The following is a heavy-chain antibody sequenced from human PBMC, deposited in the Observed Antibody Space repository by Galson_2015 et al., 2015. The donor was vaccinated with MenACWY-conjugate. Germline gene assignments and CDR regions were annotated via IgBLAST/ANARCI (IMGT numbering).Heavy chain of an antibody. CDR2: INPSGGST. Sequence: SVKVSCKAAGYTFTGYYMHWVRQAPGQGLEWMGIINPSGGSTNYAQKFQGRVTMTRDTSTKTVYMGLSSLRSEDTAVYYCARLDGGLGDYWGQGTLVTVSS. V-gene: IGHV1-46*01. D-gene: IGHD3-10*01. CDR3: ARLDGGLGDY. CDR1: GYTFTGYY. J-gene: IGHJ4*02.